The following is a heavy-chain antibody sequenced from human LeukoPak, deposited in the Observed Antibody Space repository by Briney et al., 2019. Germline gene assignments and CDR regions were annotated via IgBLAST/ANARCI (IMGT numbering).Heavy chain of an antibody. J-gene: IGHJ4*02. D-gene: IGHD5-12*01. CDR1: GGSFSGYY. CDR2: TNHSGST. V-gene: IGHV4-34*01. CDR3: ARGRGYSGYDVFDY. Sequence: SETLSLTCAVYGGSFSGYYWSWIRQPPGKGLEWIGETNHSGSTNYNPSLKSRVTISVDTSKNQFSLKLSSVTAADTAVYYCARGRGYSGYDVFDYWGQGTLVTVSS.